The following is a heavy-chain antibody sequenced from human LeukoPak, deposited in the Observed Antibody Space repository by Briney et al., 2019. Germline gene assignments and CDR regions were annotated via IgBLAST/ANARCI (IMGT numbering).Heavy chain of an antibody. D-gene: IGHD3-10*01. CDR1: GYTFTSYA. CDR2: IIPIFGTA. Sequence: SVKVSCKASGYTFTSYAISWVRQAPGQGLEWMGGIIPIFGTANYAQKFQGRVTITADESTSTAYMELSSLRSEDTAVYYCARNYYGSGSYREKRWFDPWGQGTLVTVSS. J-gene: IGHJ5*02. V-gene: IGHV1-69*13. CDR3: ARNYYGSGSYREKRWFDP.